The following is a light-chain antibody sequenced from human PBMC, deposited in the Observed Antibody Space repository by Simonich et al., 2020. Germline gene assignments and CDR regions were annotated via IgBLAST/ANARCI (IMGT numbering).Light chain of an antibody. CDR1: QSVLYSSNNKNY. CDR3: QQYYSTPRT. Sequence: DIVMTQSPDSLAVSLGERATINCKSSQSVLYSSNNKNYLAWSQQKPGKPPKLLIYWASTRESGVPDRFSGSGAGTDFTLTISSLQAEDVAVYYCQQYYSTPRTFGQGTKVEIK. J-gene: IGKJ1*01. V-gene: IGKV4-1*01. CDR2: WAS.